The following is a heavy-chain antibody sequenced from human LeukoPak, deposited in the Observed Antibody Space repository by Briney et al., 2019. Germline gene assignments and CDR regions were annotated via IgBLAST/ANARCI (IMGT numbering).Heavy chain of an antibody. Sequence: GGPLRLSCAASGFAFSSYAMSWVRQAPGKGLEWEAVIWYDGSNKYYADSVKGRFTISRDNSKNTLYLQMNSLRAEDTAVYYCARDSGSYVYIDYWGQGTLVTVSS. J-gene: IGHJ4*02. CDR2: IWYDGSNK. CDR3: ARDSGSYVYIDY. CDR1: GFAFSSYA. D-gene: IGHD1-26*01. V-gene: IGHV3-33*08.